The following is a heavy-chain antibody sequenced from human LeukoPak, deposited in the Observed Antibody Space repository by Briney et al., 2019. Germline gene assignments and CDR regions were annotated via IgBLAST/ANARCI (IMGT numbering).Heavy chain of an antibody. Sequence: GASVKVACMASGYTFTGHYMHWVRPARGQGLAWMEWMNPSCDWSDYVQKVEGGVTMTRDTHSSTAYMELSRLRADDTAIYYCARDGHCSSTSCHDYWGQGTLVTVSS. J-gene: IGHJ4*02. CDR1: GYTFTGHY. V-gene: IGHV1-2*02. D-gene: IGHD2-2*01. CDR2: MNPSCDWS. CDR3: ARDGHCSSTSCHDY.